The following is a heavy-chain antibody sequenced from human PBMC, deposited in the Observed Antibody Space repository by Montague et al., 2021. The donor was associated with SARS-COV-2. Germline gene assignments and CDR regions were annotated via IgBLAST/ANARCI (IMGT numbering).Heavy chain of an antibody. CDR1: GDSISTSY. D-gene: IGHD2-15*01. V-gene: IGHV4-59*01. CDR3: VRADRRDPDTPHLYYYKGIDL. Sequence: SETLSLTCTVSGDSISTSYWAWIRQPPGKGLEWIGYVYYSGRSSYNPSLKSRVTISVDTSKNQVSLNLRSVTAADTAVYFCVRADRRDPDTPHLYYYKGIDLWGQGTTVTVSS. J-gene: IGHJ6*02. CDR2: VYYSGRS.